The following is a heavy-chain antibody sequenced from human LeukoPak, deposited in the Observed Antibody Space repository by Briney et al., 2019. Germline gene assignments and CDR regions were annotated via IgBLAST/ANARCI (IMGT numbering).Heavy chain of an antibody. CDR1: GGSFSVYY. Sequence: SETLSLTCAVYGGSFSVYYWSWIRQPPGKGLEWIGEINHSGSTNYNPSLKSRVTISVDTSKNQFSLKLSSVTAADTAVYYCARPLLQLPYHYYGMDVWGQGTTVTVSS. J-gene: IGHJ6*02. CDR2: INHSGST. CDR3: ARPLLQLPYHYYGMDV. V-gene: IGHV4-34*01. D-gene: IGHD2-2*01.